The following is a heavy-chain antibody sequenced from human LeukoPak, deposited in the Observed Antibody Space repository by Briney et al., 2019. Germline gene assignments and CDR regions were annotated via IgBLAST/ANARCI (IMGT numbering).Heavy chain of an antibody. J-gene: IGHJ6*03. Sequence: ETLSLTCTVSGASISGSRYYWGWIRQPPGKGLEWVSSISSSSSYIYYADSVKGRFTISRDNAKNSLYLQMNSLRAEDTPVYYCARDPEPTNYNYYYYYYMDVWGKGTTVTVSS. CDR1: GASISGSRYY. CDR2: ISSSSSYI. CDR3: ARDPEPTNYNYYYYYYMDV. D-gene: IGHD3-10*01. V-gene: IGHV3-21*01.